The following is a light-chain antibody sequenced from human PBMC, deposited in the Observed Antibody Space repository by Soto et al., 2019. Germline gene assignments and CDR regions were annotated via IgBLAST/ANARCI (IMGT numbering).Light chain of an antibody. CDR3: QQYATSPLT. V-gene: IGKV3-20*01. J-gene: IGKJ4*01. CDR2: GAS. Sequence: VLPQSPDTLSLSPGDRATLSCRASLSVRSTFLAWYQQKPGQAPRLLIYGASNRAAGIPDKFSGSGSGTIFTLTIERVEAEDFAVYHCQQYATSPLTFGGGT. CDR1: LSVRSTF.